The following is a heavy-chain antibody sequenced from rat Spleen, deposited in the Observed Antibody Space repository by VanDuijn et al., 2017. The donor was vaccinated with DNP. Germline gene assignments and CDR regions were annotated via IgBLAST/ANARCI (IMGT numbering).Heavy chain of an antibody. D-gene: IGHD5-1*01. CDR1: GFTFSNYH. CDR3: ARSGRSFDY. Sequence: EVQLVESGGGLVRPGRSLKLSCAASGFTFSNYHMAWVRQAPTRGLEWVASITNSGGSTYYRDSVKGRFTISRDNAKNTQYLQMDSLRSEDTATYYCARSGRSFDYWGQGVMVTVSS. CDR2: ITNSGGST. J-gene: IGHJ2*01. V-gene: IGHV5S13*01.